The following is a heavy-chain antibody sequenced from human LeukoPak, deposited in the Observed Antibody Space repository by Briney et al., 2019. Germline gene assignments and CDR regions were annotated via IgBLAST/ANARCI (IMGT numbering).Heavy chain of an antibody. V-gene: IGHV1-69*13. D-gene: IGHD3-10*01. Sequence: GASVKVSCKASGGTFSSYAINWVRQAPGQGLEWMGGIIPIFGTANYAQKFQGRVTITADESTSTAYMELSSLRSEDTAVYYCARGGASYYYGSGSYLGYFEHWGQGTLVTVSS. CDR1: GGTFSSYA. CDR3: ARGGASYYYGSGSYLGYFEH. J-gene: IGHJ1*01. CDR2: IIPIFGTA.